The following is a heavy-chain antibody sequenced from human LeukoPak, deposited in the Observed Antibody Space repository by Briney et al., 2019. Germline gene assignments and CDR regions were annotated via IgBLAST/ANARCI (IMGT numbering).Heavy chain of an antibody. D-gene: IGHD3-22*01. CDR2: INRGGST. Sequence: GSLRLSCSASGFTFTNYAMSWIRQPPGKGLEWIGEINRGGSTNYNPSLKSRVTISVDTSKNQFSLKLSSVTAADTAVYYCARRRGYYLFDHWGQGTLVTVSS. CDR3: ARRRGYYLFDH. J-gene: IGHJ4*02. V-gene: IGHV4-34*01. CDR1: GFTFTNYA.